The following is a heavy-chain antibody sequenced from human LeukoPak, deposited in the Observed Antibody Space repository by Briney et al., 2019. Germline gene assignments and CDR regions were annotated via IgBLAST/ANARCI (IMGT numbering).Heavy chain of an antibody. CDR1: GFTFSSYE. CDR2: ISRSGSTI. J-gene: IGHJ6*02. D-gene: IGHD5-24*01. CDR3: ARGWLRDGGGMDV. Sequence: PGGSLRLSCAASGFTFSSYEMNWVRQAPGKGLEWVSYISRSGSTIYYADSVKGRFTISRDNAKNSLYLQMNSLRAEDTAVYYCARGWLRDGGGMDVWGQGTTVTVSS. V-gene: IGHV3-48*03.